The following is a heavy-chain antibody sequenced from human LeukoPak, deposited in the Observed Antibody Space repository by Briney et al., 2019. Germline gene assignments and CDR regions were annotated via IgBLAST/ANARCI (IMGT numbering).Heavy chain of an antibody. D-gene: IGHD3-3*02. CDR2: IYYSGST. Sequence: SETLSLTCTVSGGSISSYYWSWIRQPPGKGLEWIGYIYYSGSTNYNPSLKSRVTISVDTSKNQFSLKLSSVTAADTAVYYCARSVSINAFDIWGQGTVVTVSS. CDR3: ARSVSINAFDI. CDR1: GGSISSYY. J-gene: IGHJ3*02. V-gene: IGHV4-59*01.